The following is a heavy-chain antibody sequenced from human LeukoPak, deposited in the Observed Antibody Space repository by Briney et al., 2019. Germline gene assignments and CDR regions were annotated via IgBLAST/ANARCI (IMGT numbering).Heavy chain of an antibody. J-gene: IGHJ6*03. V-gene: IGHV4-39*07. D-gene: IGHD3/OR15-3a*01. CDR1: GVSISSSNSY. Sequence: PSETLSLTCTVSGVSISSSNSYWGWIRQPPGKGLEWIGSIYYSGSTNYNPSLKSRVTISVDTSKNQFSLKLSSVTAADTAVYYCARAPGLVNHLSHYYMDVWGKGTTVTVSS. CDR2: IYYSGST. CDR3: ARAPGLVNHLSHYYMDV.